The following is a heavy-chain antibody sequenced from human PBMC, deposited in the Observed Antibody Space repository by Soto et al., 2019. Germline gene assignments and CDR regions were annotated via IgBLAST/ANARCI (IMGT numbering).Heavy chain of an antibody. Sequence: SVKVSCNVSGGTFSNYAIDWVRLAPGQGLEWMGGIVPIFGTTYYTQKFQGRATIIADDSTTTAYLELSSLRSEDTAVYYCARCYYYDTGGYYVFAAFDIWGQGTTVTVSS. CDR1: GGTFSNYA. J-gene: IGHJ3*02. D-gene: IGHD3-22*01. CDR3: ARCYYYDTGGYYVFAAFDI. CDR2: IVPIFGTT. V-gene: IGHV1-69*01.